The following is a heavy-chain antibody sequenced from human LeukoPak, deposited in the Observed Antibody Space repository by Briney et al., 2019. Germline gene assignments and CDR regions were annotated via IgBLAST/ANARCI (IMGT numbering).Heavy chain of an antibody. CDR3: ASTTGYSYGYFDY. V-gene: IGHV3-48*03. D-gene: IGHD5-18*01. CDR1: GFTFSSYE. Sequence: GGSLRLSCAASGFTFSSYEMNWVRQAPGKGLEWVSYISSSGSTIYYADSVKGRFTISRDNAKNSLYLQMNSLRAEDTAVYYCASTTGYSYGYFDYWGQGTLVTVSS. J-gene: IGHJ4*02. CDR2: ISSSGSTI.